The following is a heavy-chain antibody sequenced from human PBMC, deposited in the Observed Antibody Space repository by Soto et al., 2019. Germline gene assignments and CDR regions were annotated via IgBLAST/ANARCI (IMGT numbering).Heavy chain of an antibody. D-gene: IGHD3-10*01. V-gene: IGHV3-23*01. CDR2: VSASGLST. CDR1: GFNFNNYV. CDR3: ARHLLGWFGEISCPFDS. Sequence: GGSLRLSCAASGFNFNNYVMSWVRQAPGKGLEWVSLVSASGLSTDYADSVKGRFTISRDNSKNRLVLQMNRLRAEDAAVYYCARHLLGWFGEISCPFDSWGQGTLVTVSS. J-gene: IGHJ4*02.